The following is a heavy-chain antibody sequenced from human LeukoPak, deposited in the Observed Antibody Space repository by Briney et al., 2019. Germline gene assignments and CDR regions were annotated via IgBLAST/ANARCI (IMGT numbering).Heavy chain of an antibody. CDR1: GFTFSSYG. Sequence: GGSLRLSCAASGFTFSSYGMHWVRQAPGKGLEWVAVIWYDGSNKYYADSVKGRFTISRVNSKNTLYLQMNSLRAEDTAVYYCANSLYVDTAMGTDAFDIWGQGTMVTVSS. D-gene: IGHD5-18*01. CDR3: ANSLYVDTAMGTDAFDI. J-gene: IGHJ3*02. CDR2: IWYDGSNK. V-gene: IGHV3-30*02.